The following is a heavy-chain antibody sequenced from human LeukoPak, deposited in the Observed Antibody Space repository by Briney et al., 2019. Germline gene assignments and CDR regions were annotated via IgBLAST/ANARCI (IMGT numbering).Heavy chain of an antibody. D-gene: IGHD2-15*01. J-gene: IGHJ6*02. CDR3: TKDASGYCSGGSCYSRGTWYYYYGMDV. CDR2: IIPIFGTA. V-gene: IGHV1-69*05. Sequence: SVKVSCKASGGTFSSYAISWVRQAPGQGLEWMGGIIPIFGTANYAQKFQGRVTITTDESTSTAYMELSSLRAEDTAVYYCTKDASGYCSGGSCYSRGTWYYYYGMDVWGQGTTVTVSS. CDR1: GGTFSSYA.